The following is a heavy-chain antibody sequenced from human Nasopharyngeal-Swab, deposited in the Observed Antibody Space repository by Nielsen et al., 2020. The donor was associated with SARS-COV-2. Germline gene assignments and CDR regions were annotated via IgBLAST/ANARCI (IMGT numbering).Heavy chain of an antibody. D-gene: IGHD6-6*01. CDR2: INHSGST. CDR3: ARGRGSSPSRVYYYYMDV. V-gene: IGHV4-34*01. Sequence: WIRQPPGKGLEWIGEINHSGSTNYNPSLKSRVTISVDTSKNQFSLKLSSVTAADTAVYHCARGRGSSPSRVYYYYMDVWGKGTTVTVSS. J-gene: IGHJ6*03.